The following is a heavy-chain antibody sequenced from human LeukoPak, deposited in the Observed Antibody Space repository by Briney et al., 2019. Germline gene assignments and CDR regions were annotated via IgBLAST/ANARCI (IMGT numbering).Heavy chain of an antibody. J-gene: IGHJ4*02. V-gene: IGHV3-23*01. CDR2: ISGSGGST. Sequence: GSLRLSCAASGFTFSSYAMSWVRQAPGKGLEWVSAISGSGGSTYYADSVKGRFTISRDNSKNTLYLQMNSLRAEDTAVYYCARDYSSGSYHGYADYWGQGILVTVSS. CDR1: GFTFSSYA. CDR3: ARDYSSGSYHGYADY. D-gene: IGHD3-10*01.